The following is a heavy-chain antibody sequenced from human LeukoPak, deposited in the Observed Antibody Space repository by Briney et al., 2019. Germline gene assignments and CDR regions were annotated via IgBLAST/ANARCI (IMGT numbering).Heavy chain of an antibody. V-gene: IGHV4-30-4*02. CDR3: ARGLTSSDWYFDL. J-gene: IGHJ2*01. Sequence: SETLSLTCTVSGGSISSGDYYWSWIRQPPGKGLEWIGYIYYSGSTYHTPSLRGRVTISVDTSKNQFSLKLSSVTAADAAVYYCARGLTSSDWYFDLWGRGTLVTVSS. D-gene: IGHD4/OR15-4a*01. CDR1: GGSISSGDYY. CDR2: IYYSGST.